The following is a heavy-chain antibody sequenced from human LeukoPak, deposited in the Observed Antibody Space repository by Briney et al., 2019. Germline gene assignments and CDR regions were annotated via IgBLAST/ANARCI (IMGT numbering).Heavy chain of an antibody. J-gene: IGHJ4*02. Sequence: GGSLRLSCAASGFTFYDSPIHWVRQASGKGGEGVGRVRDKASGYATGYAASVQGRFTISTDHSKNTAYLQMNSLIIEDTAVYYCTRQPPPTGTVDHWGQGALVTVSS. V-gene: IGHV3-73*01. CDR1: GFTFYDSP. CDR2: VRDKASGYAT. D-gene: IGHD3-9*01. CDR3: TRQPPPTGTVDH.